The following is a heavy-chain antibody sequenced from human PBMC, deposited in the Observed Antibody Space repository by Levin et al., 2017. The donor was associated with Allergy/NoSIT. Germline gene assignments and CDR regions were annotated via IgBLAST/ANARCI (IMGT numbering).Heavy chain of an antibody. J-gene: IGHJ4*02. CDR1: GFTFSSYW. D-gene: IGHD1-7*01. V-gene: IGHV3-74*01. CDR2: INSDGSST. Sequence: PGGSLRLSCAASGFTFSSYWMHWVRQAPGKGLVWVSRINSDGSSTSYADSVKGRFTISRDNAKNTLYLQTNSLRAEDTAVYYCARGPLTGTTLPYFDNWGQGTLVTVSS. CDR3: ARGPLTGTTLPYFDN.